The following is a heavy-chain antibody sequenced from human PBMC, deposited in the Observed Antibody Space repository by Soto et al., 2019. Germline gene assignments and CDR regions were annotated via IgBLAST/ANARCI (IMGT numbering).Heavy chain of an antibody. CDR1: VGSVSSGSYY. CDR3: ASTDSSGYYNFDY. CDR2: IYYSGST. J-gene: IGHJ4*02. V-gene: IGHV4-61*01. D-gene: IGHD3-22*01. Sequence: PSETLSLSCSVSVGSVSSGSYYWIWIRHPPGKGLEWIGYIYYSGSTNYNPSLKSRVTISVDTSKNQFSLKLSSVTAADTAVYYCASTDSSGYYNFDYWGQGTLVPVSS.